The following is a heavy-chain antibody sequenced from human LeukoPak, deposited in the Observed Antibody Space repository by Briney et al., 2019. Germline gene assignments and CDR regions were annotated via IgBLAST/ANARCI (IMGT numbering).Heavy chain of an antibody. J-gene: IGHJ4*02. CDR2: ISSSDNTI. CDR1: GFTFSIYE. V-gene: IGHV3-48*03. Sequence: GGSLRLSCAGSGFTFSIYEMNWVRQAPGKGLEWVSYISSSDNTIYYADSVRGRFTISRDNAKNSLYLQMNSLRAEDTAVYYCEREMVYCGGDCYDYWGQGTLVTVSS. CDR3: EREMVYCGGDCYDY. D-gene: IGHD2-21*01.